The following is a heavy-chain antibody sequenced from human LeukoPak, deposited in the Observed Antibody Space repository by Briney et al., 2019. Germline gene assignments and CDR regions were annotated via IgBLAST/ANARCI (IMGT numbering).Heavy chain of an antibody. D-gene: IGHD5-24*01. J-gene: IGHJ3*02. V-gene: IGHV3-66*01. Sequence: GGSLRLSCAASGFTFSSYSMNWVRQAPGKGLEWVSIIYGGGSTYYADSVKGRFTISRDNSKNTLYLQMNSLRAEDTAVYYCARASRWVSFDIWGQGTMVTVSS. CDR2: IYGGGST. CDR1: GFTFSSYS. CDR3: ARASRWVSFDI.